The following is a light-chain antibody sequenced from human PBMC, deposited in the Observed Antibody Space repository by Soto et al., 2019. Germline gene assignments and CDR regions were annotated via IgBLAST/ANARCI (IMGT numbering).Light chain of an antibody. CDR2: EVS. CDR1: TSDVGGYNY. CDR3: SSYTSSSTLL. V-gene: IGLV2-14*01. J-gene: IGLJ2*01. Sequence: QSALTQPASVSGSPGQSITISCTGTTSDVGGYNYVSWYQHHPGKAPKLMIYEVSHRPSGVSNRFSGSKSGNTASLTISGRQAEDEADYCCSSYTSSSTLLFGGGTKLTVL.